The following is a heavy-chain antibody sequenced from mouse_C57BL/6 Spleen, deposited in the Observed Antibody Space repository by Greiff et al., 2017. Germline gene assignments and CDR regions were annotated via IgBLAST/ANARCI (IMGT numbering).Heavy chain of an antibody. CDR2: IDPSDSYT. V-gene: IGHV1-59*01. CDR1: GYTFTSYW. Sequence: QVQLQQPGAELVRPGTSVKLSCKASGYTFTSYWMHWVKQRPGQGLEWIGVIDPSDSYTNYNQKFKGKATLTVDTSSSTAYMQLSSLTSEDSAVXYCTRKGNYDFDYWGQGTTLTVSS. J-gene: IGHJ2*01. CDR3: TRKGNYDFDY. D-gene: IGHD2-1*01.